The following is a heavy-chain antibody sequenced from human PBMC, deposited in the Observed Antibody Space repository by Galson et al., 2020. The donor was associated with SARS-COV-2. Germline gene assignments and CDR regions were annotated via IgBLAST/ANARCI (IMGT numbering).Heavy chain of an antibody. CDR1: GGTFSSYA. J-gene: IGHJ3*02. D-gene: IGHD3-3*01. V-gene: IGHV1-69*10. Sequence: SVKVSCKASGGTFSSYAISWVRQAPGQGLEWMGGIIPILGIANYAQKFQGRVTITADKSTSTAYMELSSLRSEDTAVYYCAAPTITIFGVATGGAFDIWGQGTMVTVSS. CDR3: AAPTITIFGVATGGAFDI. CDR2: IIPILGIA.